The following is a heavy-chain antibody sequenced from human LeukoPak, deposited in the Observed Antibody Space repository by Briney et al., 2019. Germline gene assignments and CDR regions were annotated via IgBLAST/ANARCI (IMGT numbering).Heavy chain of an antibody. J-gene: IGHJ4*02. D-gene: IGHD6-13*01. CDR3: ASSGTAGYFDY. V-gene: IGHV4-39*07. CDR1: GGSISGSSYY. CDR2: IYYSGST. Sequence: SETLSLTCTVSGGSISGSSYYWGWIRQPPGKGLEWIGSIYYSGSTYYNPSLKSRVTISVDTSKNQFSLKLSSVTAADTAVYYCASSGTAGYFDYWGQGTLVTVSS.